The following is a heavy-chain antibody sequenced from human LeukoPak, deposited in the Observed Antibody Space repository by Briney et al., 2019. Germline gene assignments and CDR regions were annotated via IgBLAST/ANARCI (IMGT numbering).Heavy chain of an antibody. J-gene: IGHJ4*02. V-gene: IGHV3-30*04. CDR3: ARVRGSAPPDY. Sequence: PGGSLRLSCAASGFTFSSYAMHWVRQAPGKGLEWVAVISYDGSNKYYADSVKGRFTISRDNSKNTLYLQMNSLRAEDTAVYYCARVRGSAPPDYWGQGTLVTVSS. D-gene: IGHD3-16*01. CDR1: GFTFSSYA. CDR2: ISYDGSNK.